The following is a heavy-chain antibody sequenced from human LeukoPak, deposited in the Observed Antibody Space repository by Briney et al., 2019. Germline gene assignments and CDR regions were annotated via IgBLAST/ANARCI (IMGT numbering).Heavy chain of an antibody. V-gene: IGHV4-59*01. Sequence: SETLSLTFTVSGGSISSYYWSWIRQPPGKGLEWIGYIYYSGSTNYNPSLKSRVTISVDTSKNQFSLKLSSVTAADTAVYYCAREYYDILTGYRFDYWGQGTLVTVSS. CDR3: AREYYDILTGYRFDY. CDR2: IYYSGST. CDR1: GGSISSYY. D-gene: IGHD3-9*01. J-gene: IGHJ4*02.